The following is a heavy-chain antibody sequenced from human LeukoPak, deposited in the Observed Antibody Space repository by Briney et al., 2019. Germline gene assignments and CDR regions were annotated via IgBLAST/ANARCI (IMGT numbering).Heavy chain of an antibody. V-gene: IGHV4-34*01. CDR3: ARARYGSGWFDP. CDR1: GWSFSGYY. Sequence: SETLSLTCAVYGWSFSGYYWSWIRQPPGKGLEWIGEINHSGSTNYNPSLKSRVTISVDTSKNQFSLKLSSVTAADTAVYYCARARYGSGWFDPWGQGTLVTVSS. D-gene: IGHD3-16*02. J-gene: IGHJ5*02. CDR2: INHSGST.